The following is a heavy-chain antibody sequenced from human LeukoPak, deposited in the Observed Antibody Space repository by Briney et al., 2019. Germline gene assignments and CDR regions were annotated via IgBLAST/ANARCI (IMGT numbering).Heavy chain of an antibody. CDR3: ARGRGYFDSFNP. J-gene: IGHJ5*02. CDR1: GGSISSSSYY. V-gene: IGHV4-39*07. CDR2: INHSGST. D-gene: IGHD3-9*01. Sequence: SETLSLTCTVSGGSISSSSYYWSWIRQPPGKGLEWIGEINHSGSTNYNPSLKSRVTISVDTSKNQFSLKLSSVTAADTAVYYCARGRGYFDSFNPWGQGTLVTVSS.